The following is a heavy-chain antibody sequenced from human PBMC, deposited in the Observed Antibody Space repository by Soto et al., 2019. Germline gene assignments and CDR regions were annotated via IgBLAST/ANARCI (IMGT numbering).Heavy chain of an antibody. J-gene: IGHJ4*02. D-gene: IGHD3-22*01. V-gene: IGHV3-74*01. CDR3: FSRGSSGYYYRFDY. Sequence: PGGSLRLSCAASGFTFSSYWMHWARQAPGKGLVWVSRIHSDGSITSYADSVKGRFTISRDNAKNSLYLQMNSLRAEDTAVYYCFSRGSSGYYYRFDYWGQGTLVTVSS. CDR2: IHSDGSIT. CDR1: GFTFSSYW.